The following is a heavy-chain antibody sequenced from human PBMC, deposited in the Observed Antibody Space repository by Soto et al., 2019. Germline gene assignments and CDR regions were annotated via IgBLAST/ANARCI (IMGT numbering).Heavy chain of an antibody. V-gene: IGHV3-30-3*01. CDR1: GFTFDTYG. D-gene: IGHD1-1*01. CDR2: ISCEGSNT. J-gene: IGHJ6*02. CDR3: ARVTPGNNLYYFSGLDF. Sequence: QVHLVESGGGVVQPGKSLRLSCVASGFTFDTYGIHWVRQAPGKGLQWVALISCEGSNTYYADSVRGRFTISRDNSKNALYLQMNTLRPEDTGVYYCARVTPGNNLYYFSGLDFWGQGTSVTVSS.